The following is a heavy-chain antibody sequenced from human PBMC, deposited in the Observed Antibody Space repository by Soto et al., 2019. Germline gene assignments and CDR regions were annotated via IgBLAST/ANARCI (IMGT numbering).Heavy chain of an antibody. V-gene: IGHV1-46*01. J-gene: IGHJ4*02. CDR2: INPSGGST. CDR1: GYTFSSYY. D-gene: IGHD6-13*01. Sequence: ASVKVSCKASGYTFSSYYMHWVRQAPGQGPEWMGIINPSGGSTRYAQKFQGRVAMTRDTSASTFYMQLSSLRSEDTALYYCARDISSSWYLQDYWGQGTLVTVS. CDR3: ARDISSSWYLQDY.